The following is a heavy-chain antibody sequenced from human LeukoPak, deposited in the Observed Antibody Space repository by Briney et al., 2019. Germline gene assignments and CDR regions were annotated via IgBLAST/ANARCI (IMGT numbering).Heavy chain of an antibody. CDR3: ARLGSLEPDY. V-gene: IGHV3-48*01. D-gene: IGHD1-26*01. CDR1: GFIFSSYS. Sequence: GGSLRLSCAASGFIFSSYSMNWVRQAPGKGPEWVSYISSSSSTIYYADSVKGRFTISRDNAKNSLYLQMNSLRAEDTAVYYCARLGSLEPDYWGQGTLVTVSS. CDR2: ISSSSSTI. J-gene: IGHJ4*02.